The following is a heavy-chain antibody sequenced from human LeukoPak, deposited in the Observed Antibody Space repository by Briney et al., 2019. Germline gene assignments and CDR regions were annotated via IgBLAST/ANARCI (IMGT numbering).Heavy chain of an antibody. V-gene: IGHV4-59*12. CDR2: IYYSGST. J-gene: IGHJ3*02. D-gene: IGHD1-14*01. Sequence: SETLSLTRTVSGGSISSYYWSWIRQPPGKGLEWIGSIYYSGSTYYNPSLKSRVTISVDTSKNQFSLKLSSVTAADTAVYYCARGRTGGAFDIWGQGTVVSVSS. CDR1: GGSISSYY. CDR3: ARGRTGGAFDI.